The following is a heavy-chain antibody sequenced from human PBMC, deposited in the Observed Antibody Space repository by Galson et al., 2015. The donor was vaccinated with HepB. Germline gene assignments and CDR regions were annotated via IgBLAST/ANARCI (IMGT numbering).Heavy chain of an antibody. V-gene: IGHV3-74*01. CDR3: ARGEGTTYYDFFRPVDY. CDR2: INSDGSST. J-gene: IGHJ4*02. CDR1: GFTFSKYG. Sequence: SLRLSCAASGFTFSKYGMHWVRQAPGKGLVWVSRINSDGSSTSYADSVKGRFTISRDNAKNTLYLQMNSLRAEDTAVYYCARGEGTTYYDFFRPVDYWGQGTLVTVSS. D-gene: IGHD3-3*01.